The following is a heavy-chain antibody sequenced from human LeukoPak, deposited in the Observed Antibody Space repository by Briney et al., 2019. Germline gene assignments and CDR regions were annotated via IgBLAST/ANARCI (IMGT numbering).Heavy chain of an antibody. CDR1: GYTFTGYG. J-gene: IGHJ4*02. CDR2: ISAYSGNT. D-gene: IGHD1-26*01. CDR3: ARLLSGSLSTNFDS. Sequence: GASVKVSCKASGYTFTGYGISWVRQAPGQGLEWMGWISAYSGNTNYAQRLQGRVTMTTDTSTSTAYMELRSLRSDDTAVYYCARLLSGSLSTNFDSWGQGTLVTVSS. V-gene: IGHV1-18*01.